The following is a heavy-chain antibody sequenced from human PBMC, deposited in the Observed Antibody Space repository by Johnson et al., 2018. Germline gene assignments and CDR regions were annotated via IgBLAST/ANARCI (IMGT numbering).Heavy chain of an antibody. D-gene: IGHD3-10*01. CDR3: AKLPTRGMTHYDWYMDV. V-gene: IGHV3-48*02. CDR1: GFTFSSYS. J-gene: IGHJ6*03. Sequence: EVRLLESGGGLVQPGGSLRLSCAASGFTFSSYSMNWVRQAPGTGLEWVSYISSSSSTIYYADSVKGRFTISSNNAKNSLYLHMNSLRDEDTAVYYCAKLPTRGMTHYDWYMDVWGQGTTVTVSS. CDR2: ISSSSSTI.